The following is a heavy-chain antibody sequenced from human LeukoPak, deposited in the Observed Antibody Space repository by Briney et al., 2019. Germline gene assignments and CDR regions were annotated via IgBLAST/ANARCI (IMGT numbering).Heavy chain of an antibody. V-gene: IGHV3-7*01. CDR3: ARDDADYDFWSGPYYYMDV. CDR2: IKQDGSEK. Sequence: GGSLRLSCAASGFTFSSYWMSWVRQAPGKGLEWVANIKQDGSEKYYVDSVKGRFTISRDNAKNSVYLQMNSLRAEDTAVYYCARDDADYDFWSGPYYYMDVWGKGTTVTVSS. D-gene: IGHD3-3*01. J-gene: IGHJ6*03. CDR1: GFTFSSYW.